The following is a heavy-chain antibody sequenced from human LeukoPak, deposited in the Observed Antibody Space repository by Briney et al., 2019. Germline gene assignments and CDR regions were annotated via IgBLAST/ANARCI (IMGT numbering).Heavy chain of an antibody. J-gene: IGHJ4*02. CDR1: GGSIISYY. CDR3: AVSDVWSGYYTGDY. Sequence: SEAVSLTCTALGGSIISYYWSWIGQPAGKGLDWIGRIYTSGSTHYNPTLKSRVTMSVDTSKNQFSLKLSSVTAADTAVYYCAVSDVWSGYYTGDYWGQGTLVTVSS. D-gene: IGHD3-3*01. V-gene: IGHV4-4*07. CDR2: IYTSGST.